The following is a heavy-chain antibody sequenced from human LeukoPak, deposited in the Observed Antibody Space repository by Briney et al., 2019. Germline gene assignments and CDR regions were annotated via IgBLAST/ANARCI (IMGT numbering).Heavy chain of an antibody. V-gene: IGHV4-59*12. CDR2: IYYSGST. CDR1: GGSISSYY. D-gene: IGHD3-10*01. CDR3: ARLKTYYYGSGSYNWFDP. J-gene: IGHJ5*02. Sequence: PSETLSLTCTVSGGSISSYYWSWIRQPPGKGLEWIGNIYYSGSTNYNPSPKSRVTISVDTSKNQFSLKLSSVTAADTAVYYCARLKTYYYGSGSYNWFDPWGQGTLVTVSS.